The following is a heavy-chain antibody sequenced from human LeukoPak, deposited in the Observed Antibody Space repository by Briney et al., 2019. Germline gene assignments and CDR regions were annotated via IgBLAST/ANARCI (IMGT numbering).Heavy chain of an antibody. V-gene: IGHV1-3*01. J-gene: IGHJ4*02. CDR3: ARDFETGIAVAGTGGHFDY. CDR2: INAGNGNT. Sequence: ASVKVSCKASGYTFTSYAMHWVRQAPGQRLEWMGWINAGNGNTKYSQKFQGRVTITRDTSASTAYMELSSLRSEDTAVYYCARDFETGIAVAGTGGHFDYWGQGTLVTVSS. D-gene: IGHD6-19*01. CDR1: GYTFTSYA.